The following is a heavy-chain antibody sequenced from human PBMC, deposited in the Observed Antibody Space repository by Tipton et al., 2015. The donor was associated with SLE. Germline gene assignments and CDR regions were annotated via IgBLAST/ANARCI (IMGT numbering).Heavy chain of an antibody. D-gene: IGHD1-26*01. CDR3: ARDYSGSYLDI. V-gene: IGHV4-59*01. Sequence: TLSLTCTVSGGSISSYDWSWIRQPPGKGLEWIGYIYYTGSTNYNPSLKSRVTISVDTSKNQFSLKLSSVTAAYTAVYCCARDYSGSYLDIWGQGTVVTVSS. J-gene: IGHJ3*02. CDR1: GGSISSYD. CDR2: IYYTGST.